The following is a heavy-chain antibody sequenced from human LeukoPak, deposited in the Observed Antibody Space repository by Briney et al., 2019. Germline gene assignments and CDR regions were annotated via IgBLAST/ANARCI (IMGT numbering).Heavy chain of an antibody. J-gene: IGHJ4*02. Sequence: PGGSLRLSCAASGFTFSSYWMHWVRQAPGKGLVWVSRINSDGSSTNYADFVKGRITISRDNARNTLYLQMNGLRVEDTARYYCARESAIVRVPFDNWGQGTLVTVSS. CDR1: GFTFSSYW. CDR2: INSDGSST. CDR3: ARESAIVRVPFDN. V-gene: IGHV3-74*01. D-gene: IGHD2/OR15-2a*01.